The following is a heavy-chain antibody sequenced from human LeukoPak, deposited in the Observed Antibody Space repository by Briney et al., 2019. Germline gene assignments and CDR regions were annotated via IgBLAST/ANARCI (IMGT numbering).Heavy chain of an antibody. V-gene: IGHV4-39*01. J-gene: IGHJ4*02. Sequence: PSETLSLTCTVSGGSISSSSYYWGWIRQPPGKGLEWIGSIYYSGSTYYNPSLKSRVTISVDTSKNQFSLKLSSVTAADTAVYYCASQLYYDILTGYSPDKWGQGTLVTVSS. D-gene: IGHD3-9*01. CDR2: IYYSGST. CDR3: ASQLYYDILTGYSPDK. CDR1: GGSISSSSYY.